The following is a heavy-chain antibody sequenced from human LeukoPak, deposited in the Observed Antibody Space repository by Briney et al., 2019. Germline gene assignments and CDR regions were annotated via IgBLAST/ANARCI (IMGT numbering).Heavy chain of an antibody. Sequence: ASVKVSCKVSGYTLTELSMHWVRQAPGKGLEWMGGFDPEDGETIYAQKFQGRVTMTEDTSTDTAYMELSSLRSEDTAVYCCATDTFFWSGYRPYDAFDIWGQGTMVTVSS. CDR1: GYTLTELS. V-gene: IGHV1-24*01. CDR3: ATDTFFWSGYRPYDAFDI. CDR2: FDPEDGET. D-gene: IGHD3-3*01. J-gene: IGHJ3*02.